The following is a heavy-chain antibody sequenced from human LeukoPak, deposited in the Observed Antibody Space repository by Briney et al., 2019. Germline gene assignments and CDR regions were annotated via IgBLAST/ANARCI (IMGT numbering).Heavy chain of an antibody. Sequence: PSETLSLTCAVYGGSFSGYYWSWIRQPPGKGLEWIGEINHSGSTNYNPSLKSRVTISVDTSKNQFSLKPSSVTAADTAVYYCAREPGTSYCSGGSCYRGWFDPWGQGTLVTVSS. CDR1: GGSFSGYY. CDR3: AREPGTSYCSGGSCYRGWFDP. D-gene: IGHD2-15*01. CDR2: INHSGST. V-gene: IGHV4-34*01. J-gene: IGHJ5*02.